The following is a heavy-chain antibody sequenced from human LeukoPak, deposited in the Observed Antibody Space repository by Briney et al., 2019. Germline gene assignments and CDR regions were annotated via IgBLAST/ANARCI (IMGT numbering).Heavy chain of an antibody. CDR1: GYTFDSYW. J-gene: IGHJ4*02. V-gene: IGHV5-51*01. CDR3: ARLACSGSSCYLDY. Sequence: GESLKISCKGSGYTFDSYWIGWVRQVPGKGLEWMGIIYPADSGTRYRPSFQGQVTISADRSISTAYLQWCGLKASDTAVYYCARLACSGSSCYLDYWGQGTLVTVSS. CDR2: IYPADSGT. D-gene: IGHD2-2*01.